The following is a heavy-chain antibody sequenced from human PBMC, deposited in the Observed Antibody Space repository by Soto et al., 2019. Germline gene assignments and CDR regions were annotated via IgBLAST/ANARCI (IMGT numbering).Heavy chain of an antibody. CDR1: GGSISSYY. Sequence: QVQLQESGPGLVKPSETLSLTCTVSGGSISSYYWSWIRQPPGKGLEWIGYIYYSGSTNYNPSLKRRVTISVDTSKNQFSLKLSSVTAADTAVYYCARGAPAAGLFDYWGQGTLVTVSS. D-gene: IGHD6-13*01. V-gene: IGHV4-59*01. CDR3: ARGAPAAGLFDY. CDR2: IYYSGST. J-gene: IGHJ4*02.